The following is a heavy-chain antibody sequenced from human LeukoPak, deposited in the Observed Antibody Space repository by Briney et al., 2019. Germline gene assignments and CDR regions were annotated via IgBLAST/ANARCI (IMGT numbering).Heavy chain of an antibody. CDR1: GFTFSSYW. CDR3: ARVYWNSPNDY. D-gene: IGHD1-7*01. J-gene: IGHJ4*02. Sequence: GGSLRLSCAASGFTFSSYWMSWVRQAPGKGLEWVANINKDGGEKYYVDSVKGRFTISRDNAKNSLYLQMNSLRADDTAVYYCARVYWNSPNDYWGQGTLVTVSS. CDR2: INKDGGEK. V-gene: IGHV3-7*03.